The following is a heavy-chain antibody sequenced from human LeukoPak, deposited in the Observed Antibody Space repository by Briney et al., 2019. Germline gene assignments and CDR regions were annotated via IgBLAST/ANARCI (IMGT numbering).Heavy chain of an antibody. D-gene: IGHD3-22*01. J-gene: IGHJ3*02. CDR2: IYHSGST. V-gene: IGHV4-38-2*02. CDR1: GYSISSGYY. CDR3: ARDGGIWYYDSSVDAFDI. Sequence: SETLSLTCTVSGYSISSGYYWGWIRQPPGKGLEGIGSIYHSGSTYYNPSLKSRVTISVDTSKNQFSLKLSSVTAADTAVYYCARDGGIWYYDSSVDAFDIWGQGTMVTVSS.